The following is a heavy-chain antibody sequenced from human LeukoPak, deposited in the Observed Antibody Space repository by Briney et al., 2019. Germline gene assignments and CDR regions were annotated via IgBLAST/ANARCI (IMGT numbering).Heavy chain of an antibody. CDR2: INHSGST. V-gene: IGHV4-34*01. J-gene: IGHJ4*02. D-gene: IGHD2-2*01. Sequence: SETLSLTCAVYGDSFSGFYWSWIRQPPGKGLEWIGEINHSGSTNYNPSLKSRVTISADTSKNQFSLRLSSATAADTAVYFCARGPLGYCSSSTCHGPDYWGQGTLVTVSS. CDR3: ARGPLGYCSSSTCHGPDY. CDR1: GDSFSGFY.